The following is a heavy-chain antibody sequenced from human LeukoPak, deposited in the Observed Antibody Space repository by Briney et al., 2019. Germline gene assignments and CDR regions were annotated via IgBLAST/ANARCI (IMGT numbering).Heavy chain of an antibody. CDR2: INPNSGDT. Sequence: ASVKVSCKASGYTFTGYYMHWVRQAPGQGLEWMGWINPNSGDTNYAQKFQGRVTMTRDTSISTAYMELSRLRSDDTAVYYCAREDYYDFWSGYPNWGQGTLVTVSS. CDR3: AREDYYDFWSGYPN. J-gene: IGHJ4*02. CDR1: GYTFTGYY. V-gene: IGHV1-2*02. D-gene: IGHD3-3*01.